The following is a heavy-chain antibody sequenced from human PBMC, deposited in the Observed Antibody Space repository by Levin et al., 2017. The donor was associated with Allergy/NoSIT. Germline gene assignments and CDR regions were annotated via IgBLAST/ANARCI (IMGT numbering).Heavy chain of an antibody. CDR2: INSDGSST. V-gene: IGHV3-74*01. CDR1: GFTFSSYW. D-gene: IGHD3-3*01. CDR3: AREVTYFDFWSGYWGWFDP. Sequence: GGSLRLSCAASGFTFSSYWMHWVRQAPGKGLVWVSRINSDGSSTNYADSVKGRFTISRDNTKNTLYLEVNSLRAEDTAVYFGAREVTYFDFWSGYWGWFDPWGQGTLVTVSS. J-gene: IGHJ5*02.